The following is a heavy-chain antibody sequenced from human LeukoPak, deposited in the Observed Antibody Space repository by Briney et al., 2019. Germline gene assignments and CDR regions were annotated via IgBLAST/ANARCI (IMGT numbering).Heavy chain of an antibody. CDR2: ISGSGGST. CDR1: GFSFSDHY. J-gene: IGHJ6*02. D-gene: IGHD3-3*01. Sequence: PGGSLRLSCAASGFSFSDHYMDWVRQAPGKGLEWVSAISGSGGSTYYADSVKGRFTISRDNSKNTLYLQMNSLRAEDTAVYYCAKDRGGYDFWSGPVHYYYGMDVWAKGPRSPSP. V-gene: IGHV3-23*01. CDR3: AKDRGGYDFWSGPVHYYYGMDV.